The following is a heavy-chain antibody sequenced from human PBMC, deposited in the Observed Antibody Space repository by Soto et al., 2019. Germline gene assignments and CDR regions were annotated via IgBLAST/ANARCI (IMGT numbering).Heavy chain of an antibody. CDR3: STDTYYYDSSVFDF. D-gene: IGHD3-22*01. Sequence: GGSLRLSCTASGFTFGDYAMSWFRQAPGKGLEWVGFIRSKAYGGTTEYAASVKGRFTISRDDSKSIAYLQMNSLKTEDTAVYYCSTDTYYYDSSVFDFWGQRSLVTGSS. V-gene: IGHV3-49*03. CDR1: GFTFGDYA. J-gene: IGHJ4*02. CDR2: IRSKAYGGTT.